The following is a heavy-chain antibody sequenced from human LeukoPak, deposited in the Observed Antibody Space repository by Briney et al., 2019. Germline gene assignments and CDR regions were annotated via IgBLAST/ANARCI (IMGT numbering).Heavy chain of an antibody. CDR3: ARSYTHYDFWSGYTYQNYFDP. CDR2: IYAGDST. Sequence: GGSLRLSCAASGFAVSSSYISWVRQAPGKGLEWVSVIYAGDSTYYADSVKGRFIISRDNSKNTVYLQMDSLRAEDTAVYYCARSYTHYDFWSGYTYQNYFDPWGQGTLVTVSS. CDR1: GFAVSSSY. V-gene: IGHV3-53*01. J-gene: IGHJ5*02. D-gene: IGHD3-3*01.